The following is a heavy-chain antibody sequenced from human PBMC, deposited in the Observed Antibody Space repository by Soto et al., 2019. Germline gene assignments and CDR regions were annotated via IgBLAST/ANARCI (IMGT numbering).Heavy chain of an antibody. Sequence: QVQLVQSGAEGKKPGASVKVSCKTSGYTFTSYHISWVRQAPGQGLEWMGWISAYNTNTNYAQKFQGRGTMTTDTLPSTAYMELRSLRSDDTAVYYCARDTPPTDYWGQGTLVTVSS. CDR1: GYTFTSYH. CDR2: ISAYNTNT. V-gene: IGHV1-18*01. CDR3: ARDTPPTDY. J-gene: IGHJ4*02.